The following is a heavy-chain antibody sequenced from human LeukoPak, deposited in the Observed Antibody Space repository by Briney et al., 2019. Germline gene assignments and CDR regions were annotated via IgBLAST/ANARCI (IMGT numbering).Heavy chain of an antibody. J-gene: IGHJ4*02. CDR3: ARYSGSYRDY. Sequence: GGSLRLSCAVSGFTFSDYNMNWVRQAPGEGLEWVSSISSSSTYIYYADSLKGRFTISRDNAKNSLYLQMNSLRAEDTAVYFCARYSGSYRDYWGQGALVTVSS. CDR2: ISSSSTYI. D-gene: IGHD1-26*01. V-gene: IGHV3-21*01. CDR1: GFTFSDYN.